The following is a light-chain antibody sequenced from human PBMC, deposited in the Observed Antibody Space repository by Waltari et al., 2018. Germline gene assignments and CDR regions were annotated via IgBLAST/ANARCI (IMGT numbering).Light chain of an antibody. CDR2: AAS. Sequence: DIQMTQSPSSLSASVGDRVTITCRASQSIRSYLNWYQQKPGKAPKLLIYAASSLQSGVPSRFSGSGSGTDFTLTITSLQPEDFATYYCQQSYNSLITFGPGTRLEIK. CDR3: QQSYNSLIT. J-gene: IGKJ5*01. V-gene: IGKV1-39*01. CDR1: QSIRSY.